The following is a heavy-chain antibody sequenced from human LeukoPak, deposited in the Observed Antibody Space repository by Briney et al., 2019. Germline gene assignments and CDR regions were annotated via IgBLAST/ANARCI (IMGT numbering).Heavy chain of an antibody. CDR3: ARDHYGHYSTGNWFDP. CDR2: IKQEGSEK. Sequence: GGSLRLSCAGSEITFSTYWMSWVRQAPGKGLEWVANIKQEGSEKYYVDSVKGRFTISRDNAKNSPYLQMDSLRVEDTAVYYCARDHYGHYSTGNWFDPWGQGTLATVSS. J-gene: IGHJ5*02. V-gene: IGHV3-7*01. CDR1: EITFSTYW. D-gene: IGHD4-17*01.